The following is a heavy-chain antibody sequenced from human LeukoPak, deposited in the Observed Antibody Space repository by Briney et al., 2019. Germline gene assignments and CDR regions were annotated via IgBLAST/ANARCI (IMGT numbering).Heavy chain of an antibody. CDR1: GFTFSSYW. V-gene: IGHV3-74*01. CDR3: ARDPDRSGWSTFEY. J-gene: IGHJ4*02. CDR2: MNSDGSST. Sequence: PGGSLRLSCAASGFTFSSYWMHWVRQVPGKGLVWVSRMNSDGSSTSYADSVKGRFTISRDNAKNTLYLQMNSLRAEDTAVYYCARDPDRSGWSTFEYWGQGTLVTVSS. D-gene: IGHD6-19*01.